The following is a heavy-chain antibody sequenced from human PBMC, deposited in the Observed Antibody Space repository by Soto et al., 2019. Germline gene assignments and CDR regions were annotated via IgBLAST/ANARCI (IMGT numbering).Heavy chain of an antibody. D-gene: IGHD3-16*01. CDR3: RGEPNYYSYSGMDA. Sequence: SETLSLTCAVSGGSISSGNWWSWVRQPPGKGLEWIGEIYHSGSTNYNPSLKSRVTISVDKSKNQFSLKLSSVTAAATAVYYWRGEPNYYSYSGMDALGQGTTLTVSS. CDR1: GGSISSGNW. CDR2: IYHSGST. J-gene: IGHJ6*02. V-gene: IGHV4-4*02.